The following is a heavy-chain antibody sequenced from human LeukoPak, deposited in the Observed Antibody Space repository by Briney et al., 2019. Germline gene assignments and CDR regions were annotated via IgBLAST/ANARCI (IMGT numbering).Heavy chain of an antibody. CDR1: GLHFSNFG. CDR2: IRYDGTTI. V-gene: IGHV3-30*02. J-gene: IGHJ3*02. Sequence: PGGSLRLSCAASGLHFSNFGMHWVRQAPGKGLEWVTFIRYDGTTIYYTDSVKGRFTISRDNSKNMLYLQMNSLKAEDTARYYCVKEIYCTATTCQGNDAFHIWGQGTVVTVSS. CDR3: VKEIYCTATTCQGNDAFHI. D-gene: IGHD2-8*02.